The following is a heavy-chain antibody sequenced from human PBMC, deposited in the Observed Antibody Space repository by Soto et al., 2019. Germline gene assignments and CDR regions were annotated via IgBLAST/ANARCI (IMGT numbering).Heavy chain of an antibody. D-gene: IGHD4-17*01. CDR3: AREKTGDTYYFDY. J-gene: IGHJ4*02. CDR2: IYSGGST. CDR1: GFTVSSNY. V-gene: IGHV3-53*01. Sequence: PGGSLRLSCAASGFTVSSNYMSWVRQAPGKGLGWVSVIYSGGSTYYADSVKGRFTISRDNSKNTLYLQMNSLRAEDTAVYYCAREKTGDTYYFDYWGQGTLVTVSS.